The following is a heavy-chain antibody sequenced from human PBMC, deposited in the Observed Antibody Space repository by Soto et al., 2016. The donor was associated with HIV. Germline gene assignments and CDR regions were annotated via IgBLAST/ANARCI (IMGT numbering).Heavy chain of an antibody. CDR3: ARVVHYYRSSEIDY. Sequence: QVQLQESGPGLVKPSQTLSLTCTVSGGSINSGGYYWSWIRQHPGKGLEWIGYIYYSGSTYYNPSLESRVTISLDTSKNRFSLKLTSVTAADTAMYYCARVVHYYRSSEIDYWGQGTLVHRLL. V-gene: IGHV4-31*03. CDR1: GGSINSGGYY. J-gene: IGHJ4*02. D-gene: IGHD3-10*01. CDR2: IYYSGST.